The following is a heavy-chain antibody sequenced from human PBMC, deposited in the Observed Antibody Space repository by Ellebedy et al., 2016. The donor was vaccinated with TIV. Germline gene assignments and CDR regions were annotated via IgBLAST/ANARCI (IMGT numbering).Heavy chain of an antibody. CDR3: TRVRRAAVAYGWGANWFDP. CDR1: GGSMTNYY. D-gene: IGHD3-10*01. Sequence: MPSETLSLTCNVSGGSMTNYYWSWLRQSPGKGLEWIGYIYYSGSTHYNPSLKSRVTITVATSSSQFSLKLSAVTAADTAVYYCTRVRRAAVAYGWGANWFDPWGQGTLVIVSS. V-gene: IGHV4-59*01. J-gene: IGHJ5*02. CDR2: IYYSGST.